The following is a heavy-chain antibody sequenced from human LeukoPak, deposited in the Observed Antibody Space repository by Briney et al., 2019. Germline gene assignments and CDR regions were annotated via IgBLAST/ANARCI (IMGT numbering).Heavy chain of an antibody. Sequence: SVKVSCKASGGTFSSYAISWVRQAPGQGLEWMGGIIPIFGTANYAQKFQGRVTITADESTSTAYMELSSLRSEDTAVYYCARGRTTVTTTHYYFDYWGQRTLVTVSS. CDR2: IIPIFGTA. J-gene: IGHJ4*02. V-gene: IGHV1-69*13. CDR1: GGTFSSYA. CDR3: ARGRTTVTTTHYYFDY. D-gene: IGHD4-17*01.